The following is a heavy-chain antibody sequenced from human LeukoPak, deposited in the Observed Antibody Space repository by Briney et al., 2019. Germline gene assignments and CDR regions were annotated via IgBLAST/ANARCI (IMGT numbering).Heavy chain of an antibody. Sequence: PSETLSLTCTVSGGSISSSSYYWGWIRQPPGKGLEWIGSIYYSGSTYYNPSLKSRVTISVDTSKNQFSLKLSSVTAADTAVYYCARRSRRGATLGHWGQGTLVTVSS. CDR2: IYYSGST. J-gene: IGHJ4*02. CDR1: GGSISSSSYY. CDR3: ARRSRRGATLGH. V-gene: IGHV4-39*07. D-gene: IGHD1-26*01.